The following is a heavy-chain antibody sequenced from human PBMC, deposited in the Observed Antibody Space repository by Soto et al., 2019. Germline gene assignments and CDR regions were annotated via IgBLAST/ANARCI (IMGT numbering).Heavy chain of an antibody. CDR3: ARDITMVRGAQSFDY. V-gene: IGHV3-21*01. J-gene: IGHJ4*02. CDR1: GFPFGGFR. Sequence: EVQLVESGGGLVKPGGSLSLSWAASGFPFGGFRMNWVRKSQGKGLWWVSSISSSSSYIYYADSVKGRFTISRDNAKNSLYLQMNSLRAEDTAVYYCARDITMVRGAQSFDYWGQGTLVTVSS. CDR2: ISSSSSYI. D-gene: IGHD3-10*01.